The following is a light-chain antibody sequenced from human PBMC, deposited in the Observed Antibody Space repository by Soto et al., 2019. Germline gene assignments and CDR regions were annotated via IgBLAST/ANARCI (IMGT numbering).Light chain of an antibody. CDR1: QSVSSNY. Sequence: EIVLTQSPGTLSLPPGERATLSCRASQSVSSNYLAWYQQKPGQAPRLLIYGASSRATGIPDRFSGSGSGTDFTLTISRLEPEDFAVYYCQHYGRSAYTFGQGTTLEIK. CDR2: GAS. CDR3: QHYGRSAYT. V-gene: IGKV3-20*01. J-gene: IGKJ2*01.